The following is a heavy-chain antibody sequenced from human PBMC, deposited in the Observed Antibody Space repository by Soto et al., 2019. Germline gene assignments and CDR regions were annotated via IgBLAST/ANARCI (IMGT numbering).Heavy chain of an antibody. Sequence: QVQLVQSGAEVKKPGASVKVSCEASGYTFTSYALHWVRQSPGQRLEWMGWINVGNGNTKYSQKFQGRVTITRDTSASTAYMELSSLRSEDTAVDYCARSVGAALSDYWGQGTLVTVSS. V-gene: IGHV1-3*01. CDR2: INVGNGNT. J-gene: IGHJ4*02. D-gene: IGHD1-26*01. CDR1: GYTFTSYA. CDR3: ARSVGAALSDY.